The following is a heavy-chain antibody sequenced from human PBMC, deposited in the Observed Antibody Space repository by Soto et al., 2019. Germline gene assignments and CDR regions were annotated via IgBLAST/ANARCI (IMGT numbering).Heavy chain of an antibody. CDR1: GYSFTSYW. CDR2: IDPSDSYT. Sequence: PXESLNISSKGSGYSFTSYWISWVRQMPGKGLEWMGRIDPSDSYTNYSPSFQGHVTISADKPISTAYLQWSSLKASDTAMYYCARKYYDFWSGYYDGGDYYYGMDVWGQGTTVTVSS. V-gene: IGHV5-10-1*01. J-gene: IGHJ6*02. CDR3: ARKYYDFWSGYYDGGDYYYGMDV. D-gene: IGHD3-3*01.